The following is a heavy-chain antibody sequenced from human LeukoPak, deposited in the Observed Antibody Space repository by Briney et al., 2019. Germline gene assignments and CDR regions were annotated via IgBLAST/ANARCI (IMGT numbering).Heavy chain of an antibody. CDR3: ARRNLWLYHDY. V-gene: IGHV4-39*01. J-gene: IGHJ4*02. CDR1: GGSISSSSYY. D-gene: IGHD2-2*01. Sequence: SETLSLTCTVSGGSISSSSYYWGWIRQPPGKGLEWIGSIYYSGSTYYNPSLKSRVTISVDTSKNQFSLKLSSVTAADTAVYCCARRNLWLYHDYWGQGTLVTVSS. CDR2: IYYSGST.